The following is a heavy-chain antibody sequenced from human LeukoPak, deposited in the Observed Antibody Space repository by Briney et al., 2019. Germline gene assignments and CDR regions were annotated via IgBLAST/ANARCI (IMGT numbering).Heavy chain of an antibody. CDR3: ARADDGANSWVNY. Sequence: GGSLRLSCAASGFTFSSYWMHWVRQAPGKGLVWISRINSGGSGTSYADSVKGRFTISRDNAKNTLYPQMNSLRAEDTAVYYCARADDGANSWVNYWGQGTLVTVSS. CDR1: GFTFSSYW. V-gene: IGHV3-74*01. J-gene: IGHJ4*02. D-gene: IGHD4-23*01. CDR2: INSGGSGT.